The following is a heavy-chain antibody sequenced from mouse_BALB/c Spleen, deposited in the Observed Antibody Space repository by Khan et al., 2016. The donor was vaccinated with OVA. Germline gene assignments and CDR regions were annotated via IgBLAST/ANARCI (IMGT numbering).Heavy chain of an antibody. CDR3: ERRGAARATWDYFDY. V-gene: IGHV1-63*02. J-gene: IGHJ2*01. D-gene: IGHD3-1*01. CDR1: GYTFTNYW. Sequence: VQLQESGAELVRPGTSVKMSCKAAGYTFTNYWIGWVKQRPGHGLEWIGDIFPGGGYTNYTEKFKGKATLTADTSSSTAYMQLSSLTSEDSAIYYCERRGAARATWDYFDYWGQGTTLTVSS. CDR2: IFPGGGYT.